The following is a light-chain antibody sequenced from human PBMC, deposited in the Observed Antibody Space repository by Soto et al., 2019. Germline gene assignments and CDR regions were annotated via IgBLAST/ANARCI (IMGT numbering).Light chain of an antibody. V-gene: IGLV2-14*01. Sequence: QSALTQPASVSGSPGQSITISCTGTSSDVGAYKYVSWYQQHPGKAPKVMIYEVSNRPSGVSNRFSGSKSGNTASLTISGLQAEDEADYFCSSYSSSSTLFVFGTGPKVTVL. J-gene: IGLJ1*01. CDR1: SSDVGAYKY. CDR3: SSYSSSSTLFV. CDR2: EVS.